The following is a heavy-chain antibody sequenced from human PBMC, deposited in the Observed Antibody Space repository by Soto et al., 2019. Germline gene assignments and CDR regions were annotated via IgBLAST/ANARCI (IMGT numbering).Heavy chain of an antibody. D-gene: IGHD3-22*01. CDR3: ARHTDYYDSNGYPDY. CDR2: IYYSGST. CDR1: GGSISSYY. V-gene: IGHV4-59*08. Sequence: ASETLSLTCTVSGGSISSYYWSWIRQPPGKGLEWIGYIYYSGSTNYNPSLKSRVTISVDTSKNQFSLKLSSVTAADTAVYYCARHTDYYDSNGYPDYWGQGTLVTVSS. J-gene: IGHJ4*02.